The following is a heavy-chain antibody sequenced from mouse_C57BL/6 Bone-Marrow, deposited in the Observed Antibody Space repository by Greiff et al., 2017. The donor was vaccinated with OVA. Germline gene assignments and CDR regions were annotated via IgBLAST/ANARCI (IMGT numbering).Heavy chain of an antibody. D-gene: IGHD3-1*01. Sequence: QVQLKQPGAELVMPGASVKLSCKASGYTFTSYWMHWVKQRPGQGLEWIGEIDPSDSYTNYNQKFKGKSALTVDKSSSTAYMQLSSLTSEDSAVYYCARKGALFDYWGQGTTLTVSS. V-gene: IGHV1-69*01. CDR3: ARKGALFDY. J-gene: IGHJ2*01. CDR2: IDPSDSYT. CDR1: GYTFTSYW.